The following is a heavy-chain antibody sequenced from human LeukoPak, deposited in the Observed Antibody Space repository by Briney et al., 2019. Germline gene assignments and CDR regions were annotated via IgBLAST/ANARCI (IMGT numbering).Heavy chain of an antibody. J-gene: IGHJ4*02. CDR2: IYYSGST. Sequence: SETLSLTCTVSGGSMTSNNYYWGWIRQPPGKGLEWIGSIYYSGSTYYNPSLKSRVTISVDTSKNQFSLKLSSVTAADTAVFYCARHGARYSGYDYYFDYWGQGTLVTVSS. CDR3: ARHGARYSGYDYYFDY. CDR1: GGSMTSNNYY. D-gene: IGHD5-12*01. V-gene: IGHV4-39*01.